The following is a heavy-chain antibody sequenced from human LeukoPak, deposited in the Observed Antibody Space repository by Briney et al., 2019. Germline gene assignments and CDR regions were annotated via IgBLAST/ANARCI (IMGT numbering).Heavy chain of an antibody. J-gene: IGHJ6*02. CDR3: ARHFPYYYHYGLDV. CDR1: VGSLRSSTYY. Sequence: SETLSLTCTVSVGSLRSSTYYWRWIRQPPGKGLEWIGRIYYSGNTYYNPSLKSRVTISIDTSKTQFSLSLSSVTAAHTDMYDCARHFPYYYHYGLDVWGRGTTVTLSS. CDR2: IYYSGNT. V-gene: IGHV4-39*01.